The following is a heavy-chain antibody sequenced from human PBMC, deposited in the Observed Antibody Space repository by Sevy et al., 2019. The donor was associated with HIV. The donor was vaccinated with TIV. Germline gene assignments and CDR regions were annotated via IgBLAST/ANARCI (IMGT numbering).Heavy chain of an antibody. V-gene: IGHV1-18*01. Sequence: ASVKVPCKASGYTFTSYGISWVRQAPGQGLEWMGWISAYNGNTNYAQKLQGRVTMTTDTSTSTAYMELRSLRSDDTAVYYCARSFRLTGTTPCDYWGQGTLVTVSS. CDR3: ARSFRLTGTTPCDY. J-gene: IGHJ4*02. CDR2: ISAYNGNT. CDR1: GYTFTSYG. D-gene: IGHD1-20*01.